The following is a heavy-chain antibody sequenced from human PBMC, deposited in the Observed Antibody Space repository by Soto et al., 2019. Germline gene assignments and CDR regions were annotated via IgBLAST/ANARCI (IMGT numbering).Heavy chain of an antibody. Sequence: SETLSLTCAVYGGSFSGYYWSWIRQPPGKGLEWIGEINHSGSTNYNPSLKSRVTISVDTSKNQFSLKLSSVTAADTAVYYCERRWRYYYGMDVWGQGTTVTGSS. D-gene: IGHD1-1*01. CDR3: ERRWRYYYGMDV. CDR2: INHSGST. J-gene: IGHJ6*02. CDR1: GGSFSGYY. V-gene: IGHV4-34*01.